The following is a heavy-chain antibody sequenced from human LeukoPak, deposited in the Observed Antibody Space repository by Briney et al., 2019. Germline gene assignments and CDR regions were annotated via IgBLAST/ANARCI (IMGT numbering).Heavy chain of an antibody. CDR3: ARSVSYGSGSHLDY. D-gene: IGHD3-10*01. J-gene: IGHJ4*02. V-gene: IGHV1-2*02. CDR2: INANSGAT. CDR1: GYTFTGYY. Sequence: ASVKVSCKTSGYTFTGYYMHWVRQAPGQGLEWMGWINANSGATNSAQKFQGRVTMTRDTSISTAYMELRSLRSDDTAVYYCARSVSYGSGSHLDYWGQGTLVTVSS.